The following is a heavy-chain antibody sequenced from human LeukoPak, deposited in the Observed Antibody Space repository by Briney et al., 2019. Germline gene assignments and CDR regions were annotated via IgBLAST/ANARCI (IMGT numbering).Heavy chain of an antibody. CDR2: INPSGGST. D-gene: IGHD3-3*01. Sequence: ASVRVSCKASGYTFTSYGISWVRQAPGQGLEWMGIINPSGGSTSYAQKFQGRVTMTRDTSTSTVYMELSSLRSEDTAVYYCARAYDFPDYWGQGTLVTVSS. CDR3: ARAYDFPDY. V-gene: IGHV1-46*01. J-gene: IGHJ4*02. CDR1: GYTFTSYG.